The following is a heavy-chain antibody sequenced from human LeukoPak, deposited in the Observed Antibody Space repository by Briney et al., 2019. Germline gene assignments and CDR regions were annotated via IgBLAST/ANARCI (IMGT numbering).Heavy chain of an antibody. Sequence: SVKVSCKASGGTFSSYAISWVRQAPGQGLEWMGGIIPIFGTANYAQKFQGRVTITADESTSTAYMELSSLRSEDTAVYCCARGDGELGWFDPWGQGTLVTVSS. CDR3: ARGDGELGWFDP. J-gene: IGHJ5*02. V-gene: IGHV1-69*13. CDR2: IIPIFGTA. CDR1: GGTFSSYA. D-gene: IGHD3-10*01.